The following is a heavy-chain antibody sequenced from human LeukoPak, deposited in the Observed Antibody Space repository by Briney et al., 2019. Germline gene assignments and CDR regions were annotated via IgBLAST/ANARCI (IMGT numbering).Heavy chain of an antibody. CDR1: GFTFSHYG. D-gene: IGHD5-12*01. J-gene: IGHJ4*02. V-gene: IGHV3-23*01. CDR3: ARESGYAVGDY. CDR2: ITDSAGST. Sequence: PGGSLRLSCAASGFTFSHYGMTWVRQAPGKGLEWVSAITDSAGSTYYADSVKGRFTISRDNSKNTLYLQMNSLRAEDTAVYYCARESGYAVGDYWGQGTLVTVSS.